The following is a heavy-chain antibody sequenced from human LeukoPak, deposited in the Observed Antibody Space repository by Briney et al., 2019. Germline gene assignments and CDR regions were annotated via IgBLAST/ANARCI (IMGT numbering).Heavy chain of an antibody. CDR3: SRGQSISAVAV. Sequence: SETLSLTCTVSGFSISSGHYWGWTRQPPGKGLEWIASISHSGTTFYNPSLKSRVTISVDTSKNQFSLTVTSVTAADTAVYYRSRGQSISAVAVWGQGTLVTVSS. J-gene: IGHJ4*02. CDR1: GFSISSGHY. CDR2: ISHSGTT. D-gene: IGHD6-13*01. V-gene: IGHV4-38-2*02.